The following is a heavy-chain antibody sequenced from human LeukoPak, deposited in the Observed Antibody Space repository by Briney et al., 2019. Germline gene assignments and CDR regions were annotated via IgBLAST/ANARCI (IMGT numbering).Heavy chain of an antibody. CDR3: ARAITYYELFTGYSREYYFDD. Sequence: PGRSLRLSCAASGFTFSSYGMHWVRQAPGKGLEWVAVISYDGSNKYYADSVKGRFTISRDNSKNTLYLQMNSLRAEDTAVYYCARAITYYELFTGYSREYYFDDWGQGILVTVSS. J-gene: IGHJ4*02. D-gene: IGHD3-9*01. CDR1: GFTFSSYG. CDR2: ISYDGSNK. V-gene: IGHV3-30*03.